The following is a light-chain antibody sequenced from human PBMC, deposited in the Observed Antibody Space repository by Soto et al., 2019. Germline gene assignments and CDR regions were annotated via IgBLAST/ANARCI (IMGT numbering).Light chain of an antibody. Sequence: EIVLTQSPGTLSLSPGEKATLSCRASQSVGDTFLSWYQQKPGLAPRLLIYGVSNRATGIPDRFSGSGSGTDFILTIRRLEPEDFAVYYCHQFGYSPRTFGQGTKVE. V-gene: IGKV3-20*01. CDR1: QSVGDTF. CDR3: HQFGYSPRT. CDR2: GVS. J-gene: IGKJ1*01.